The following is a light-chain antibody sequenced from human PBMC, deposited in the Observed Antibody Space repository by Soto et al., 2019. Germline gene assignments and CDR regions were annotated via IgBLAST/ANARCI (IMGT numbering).Light chain of an antibody. V-gene: IGKV3-15*01. CDR2: GAS. Sequence: EIVMTQSPATLSVSPGERATLSCRANQSVGSNLAWYQQKPGQAPRLLIYGASTRATGIPGRLSGRGSGTEFTLTISSLQSEDSAVYYCQHYNNWPPRVTFGGGTRVEIK. CDR3: QHYNNWPPRVT. J-gene: IGKJ4*01. CDR1: QSVGSN.